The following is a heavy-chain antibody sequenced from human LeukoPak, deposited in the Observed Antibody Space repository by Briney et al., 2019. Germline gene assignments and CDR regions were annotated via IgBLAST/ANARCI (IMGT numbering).Heavy chain of an antibody. Sequence: PSETLSLTCAVSGYSISSGYYWGWIRQPRGKGLEWIGSIYHSGSTYYNPSLKSRVTISVDTSKNQFSLKLSSVTAADTAVYYCARSDYRWFDPWGQGTLVTVSS. CDR2: IYHSGST. CDR3: ARSDYRWFDP. CDR1: GYSISSGYY. J-gene: IGHJ5*02. V-gene: IGHV4-38-2*01. D-gene: IGHD4-11*01.